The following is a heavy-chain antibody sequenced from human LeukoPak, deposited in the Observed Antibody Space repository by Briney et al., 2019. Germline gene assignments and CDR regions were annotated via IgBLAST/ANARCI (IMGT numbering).Heavy chain of an antibody. V-gene: IGHV1-2*02. D-gene: IGHD1-26*01. Sequence: ASVKVSCKASGHTFTGYYMHWVRQAPGQGLEWMGWINPNSGGTNYAQKFRGRVTMTRDTSISTAYMELSRLRSDDTAVYYCAREKKLRGATDYWGQGTLVTVSS. CDR2: INPNSGGT. J-gene: IGHJ4*02. CDR1: GHTFTGYY. CDR3: AREKKLRGATDY.